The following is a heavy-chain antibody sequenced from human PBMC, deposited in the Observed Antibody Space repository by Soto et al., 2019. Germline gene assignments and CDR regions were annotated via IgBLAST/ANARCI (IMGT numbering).Heavy chain of an antibody. V-gene: IGHV3-23*01. Sequence: EVQLLESGGGLVQPGESLRLSCAASGFTFSNYVMNWVRQAPGKGLEWVSGIRGSGSPAYYADSVQGRFTVSRDNSKNTLYLQVNSLRAEDTAVYFCAKSLETFYDGLDVWVQGTTVTVSS. D-gene: IGHD1-1*01. CDR3: AKSLETFYDGLDV. J-gene: IGHJ6*02. CDR2: IRGSGSPA. CDR1: GFTFSNYV.